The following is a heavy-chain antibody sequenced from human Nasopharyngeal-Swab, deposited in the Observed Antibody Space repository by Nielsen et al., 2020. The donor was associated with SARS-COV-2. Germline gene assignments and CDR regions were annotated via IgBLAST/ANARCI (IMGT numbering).Heavy chain of an antibody. CDR3: ARGPYGDYFDY. J-gene: IGHJ4*02. V-gene: IGHV3-21*01. D-gene: IGHD4-17*01. CDR2: ISSSSSYI. CDR1: GFTFSSYS. Sequence: ETLPLTCAASGFTFSSYSMNWVRQAPGKGLEWVSSISSSSSYIYYADSVKGRFTISRDNAKNSLYLQMNSLRAEDTAVYYCARGPYGDYFDYWGQGTLVTVSS.